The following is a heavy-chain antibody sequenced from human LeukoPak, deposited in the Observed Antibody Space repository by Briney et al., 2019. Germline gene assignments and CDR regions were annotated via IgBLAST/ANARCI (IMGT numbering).Heavy chain of an antibody. V-gene: IGHV1-2*02. CDR3: ARAGYCSSTSCYDFDY. CDR2: INPNSGGT. J-gene: IGHJ4*02. D-gene: IGHD2-2*01. CDR1: GYTFTGYY. Sequence: GASVKVSCKACGYTFTGYYMHWVRQAPGQGLEWMGWINPNSGGTNYAQKFQGRVTMTRDTSISTAYMELSWLRSDDTAVYYCARAGYCSSTSCYDFDYWGQGTLVTLSS.